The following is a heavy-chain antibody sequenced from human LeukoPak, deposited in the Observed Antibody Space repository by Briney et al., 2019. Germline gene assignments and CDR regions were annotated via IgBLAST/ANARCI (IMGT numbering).Heavy chain of an antibody. CDR2: IYPGDFDT. Sequence: GESLKISCKGSGYSFTNYWIGWVRLMPGKGLTWMGIIYPGDFDTRYSPSFQGQVTISADKSISTAYLQWSSLKASDTAIYYCARRVTFGGTIVAAFDIWGQGTMVTVSS. V-gene: IGHV5-51*01. CDR3: ARRVTFGGTIVAAFDI. D-gene: IGHD3-16*02. J-gene: IGHJ3*02. CDR1: GYSFTNYW.